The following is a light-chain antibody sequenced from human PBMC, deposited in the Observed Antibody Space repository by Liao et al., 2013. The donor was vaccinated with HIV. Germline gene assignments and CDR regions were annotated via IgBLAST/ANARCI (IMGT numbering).Light chain of an antibody. CDR2: KNN. CDR1: ALPKQY. V-gene: IGLV3-25*03. J-gene: IGLJ2*01. Sequence: SYELKQPPSVSVSPGQTARIPCSGDALPKQYAYWYQQKPGQAPILVIYKNNERPSGIPERFSGSSSGTTVTLTISGVQAEDEADYYCQSADSSGNYVLFGGGTRLTVL. CDR3: QSADSSGNYVL.